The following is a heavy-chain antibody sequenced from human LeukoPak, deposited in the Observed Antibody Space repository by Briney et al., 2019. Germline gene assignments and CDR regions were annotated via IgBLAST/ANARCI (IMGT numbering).Heavy chain of an antibody. CDR3: ARDRHSGYDAFDI. CDR1: GYTFTGYY. V-gene: IGHV1-2*06. Sequence: ASVKVSCKASGYTFTGYYMHWLRQAPGQGLEWMGRINPNSGGTNYAQKFQGRVTMTRDTSISTAYMELSRLRSDDTAVYYCARDRHSGYDAFDIWGQGTMVTVSS. D-gene: IGHD5-12*01. J-gene: IGHJ3*02. CDR2: INPNSGGT.